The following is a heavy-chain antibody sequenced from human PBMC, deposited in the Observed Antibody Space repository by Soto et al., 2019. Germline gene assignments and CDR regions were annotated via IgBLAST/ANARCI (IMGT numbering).Heavy chain of an antibody. CDR2: IIPIFGTA. V-gene: IGHV1-69*13. D-gene: IGHD3-3*01. CDR1: GGTFSSYA. Sequence: SVKVSCKASGGTFSSYAISWVRQAPGQGLERMGGIIPIFGTANYAQKFQGRVTITADESTSTAYMELSSLRSEDTAVYYCARDPSYYDFWSGHFDYWGQGTLVTVSS. J-gene: IGHJ4*02. CDR3: ARDPSYYDFWSGHFDY.